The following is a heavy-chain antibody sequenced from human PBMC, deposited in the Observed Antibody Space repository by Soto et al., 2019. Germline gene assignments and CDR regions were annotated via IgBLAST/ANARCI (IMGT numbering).Heavy chain of an antibody. CDR2: IYYSGST. CDR1: GGSISSGGYY. D-gene: IGHD3-10*01. CDR3: ARDRRVRGVYYYYLDV. V-gene: IGHV4-31*03. Sequence: QVQLQESGPGLVKPSQTLSLTCTVSGGSISSGGYYWSWIRQHPGKGLEWIGYIYYSGSTYYNPYLKSRVTISVDKSKNQFSLKLSSVTAADTAVYYCARDRRVRGVYYYYLDVWGKGTTVTVSS. J-gene: IGHJ6*03.